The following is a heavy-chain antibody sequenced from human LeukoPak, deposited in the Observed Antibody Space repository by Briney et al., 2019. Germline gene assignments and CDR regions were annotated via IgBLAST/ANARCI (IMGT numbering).Heavy chain of an antibody. CDR2: INDSGTT. CDR3: ARLRHYDNYYYYGMDV. CDR1: GGSFSGYY. Sequence: SETLSLTCAVYGGSFSGYYWSWIRQPPGNGLEWIGEINDSGTTNHNPSLTSRVTTSVDTSKNQFSLKLSSVAAADTAVYYCARLRHYDNYYYYGMDVWGQGTTVTVSS. D-gene: IGHD3-9*01. J-gene: IGHJ6*02. V-gene: IGHV4-34*01.